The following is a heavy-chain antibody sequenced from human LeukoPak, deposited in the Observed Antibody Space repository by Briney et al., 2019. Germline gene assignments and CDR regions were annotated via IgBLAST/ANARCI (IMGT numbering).Heavy chain of an antibody. D-gene: IGHD3-22*01. Sequence: PSQTLSLTCTVSGGSISSGDYYWSWLRQPPGKGLEWIGYIYYSGSTYYNPSLKSRVTISVDTSKNQFSLKLSPVTAADTAVYYCARDHHDSSGYYPWGQGTLVTVSS. J-gene: IGHJ5*02. CDR2: IYYSGST. V-gene: IGHV4-30-4*01. CDR3: ARDHHDSSGYYP. CDR1: GGSISSGDYY.